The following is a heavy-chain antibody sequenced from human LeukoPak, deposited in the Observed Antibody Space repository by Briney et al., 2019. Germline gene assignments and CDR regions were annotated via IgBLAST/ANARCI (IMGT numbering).Heavy chain of an antibody. CDR2: IWYDGSDK. J-gene: IGHJ3*02. D-gene: IGHD3-10*01. Sequence: GGALRLSCAASGFTFSSYGMHWVRQAPGKGLEWVAVIWYDGSDKYHADSVKGRFTISRDNSKNTLYLQMNSLRAEDTAVYYCVRDVYYGSGSYSNDAFDIWGQGTMVTVSS. CDR3: VRDVYYGSGSYSNDAFDI. V-gene: IGHV3-33*01. CDR1: GFTFSSYG.